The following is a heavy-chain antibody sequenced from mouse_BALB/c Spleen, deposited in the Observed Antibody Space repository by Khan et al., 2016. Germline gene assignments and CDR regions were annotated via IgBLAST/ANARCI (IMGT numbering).Heavy chain of an antibody. J-gene: IGHJ3*01. CDR2: INTYTGEP. V-gene: IGHV9-1*02. CDR1: GYTFTNYG. D-gene: IGHD2-1*01. Sequence: QIQLVQSGPELKKPGETVKISCKASGYTFTNYGMNWVKQAPGQGLKWMGWINTYTGEPTYVDDLKGRFAFSLESSASTAYMQITNLTNEDMATYFCARYGNYEFFAFWGQGALVTVSA. CDR3: ARYGNYEFFAF.